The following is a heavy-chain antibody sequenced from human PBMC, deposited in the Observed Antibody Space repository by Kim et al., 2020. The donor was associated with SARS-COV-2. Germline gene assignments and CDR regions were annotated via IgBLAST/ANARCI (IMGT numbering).Heavy chain of an antibody. CDR2: IYYSGST. CDR1: GGSISSYY. CDR3: ARASRSTIFGVVTAPGAFDI. D-gene: IGHD3-3*01. J-gene: IGHJ3*02. Sequence: SETLSLTCTASGGSISSYYWSWIRQPPGKGLEWIGSIYYSGSTTYNPSLKSRVTISVDTSKNQFSLKLSSVTAADTAVYYCARASRSTIFGVVTAPGAFDIWGQGTLVTVSS. V-gene: IGHV4-59*01.